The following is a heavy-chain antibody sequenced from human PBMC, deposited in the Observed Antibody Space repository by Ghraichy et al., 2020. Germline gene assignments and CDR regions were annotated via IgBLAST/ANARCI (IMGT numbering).Heavy chain of an antibody. CDR2: IYQSGRT. D-gene: IGHD2-2*01. J-gene: IGHJ4*02. V-gene: IGHV4-38-2*01. CDR3: ASHRSGSSFYIY. CDR1: GYSISSGDY. Sequence: SQTLSLTCGVSGYSISSGDYWGWIRQPPGKRLEWIENIYQSGRTWYNPSFKSRVTISVDTSKNQFSLKLTSVTAADTAVYYCASHRSGSSFYIYWGQGTMVTVSS.